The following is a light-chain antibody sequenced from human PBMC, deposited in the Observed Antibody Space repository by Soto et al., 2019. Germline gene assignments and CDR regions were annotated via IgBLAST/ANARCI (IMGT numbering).Light chain of an antibody. CDR1: QSVSSSS. CDR2: GTS. Sequence: VLTQSPGTLSLSAGDRATLSCRASQSVSSSSFPWYQQKPGQSPRLLIFGTSARATGLPDRFRCSGSGTEFTLTITRLEPEDFAVYYCQQYGNARFTFRRGTKLEIQ. J-gene: IGKJ2*01. CDR3: QQYGNARFT. V-gene: IGKV3-20*01.